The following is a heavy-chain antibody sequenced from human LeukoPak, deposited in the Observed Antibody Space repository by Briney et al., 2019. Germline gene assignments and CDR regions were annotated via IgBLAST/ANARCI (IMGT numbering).Heavy chain of an antibody. V-gene: IGHV3-21*01. CDR3: ARGASSSGWSFDY. D-gene: IGHD6-19*01. J-gene: IGHJ4*02. CDR1: GFTFGSYS. Sequence: GGSLRLSCAASGFTFGSYSMNWVRQAPGKGLEWVSSISSSSSYIYYADSVKGRFTISRDNAKNSLYLQMNSLRAEDTAVYYCARGASSSGWSFDYWGQGTLVTVSS. CDR2: ISSSSSYI.